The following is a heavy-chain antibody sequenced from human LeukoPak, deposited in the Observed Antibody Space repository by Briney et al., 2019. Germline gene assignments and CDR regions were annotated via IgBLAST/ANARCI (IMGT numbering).Heavy chain of an antibody. CDR3: ARSNYYDILTGYYYYFDY. V-gene: IGHV1-69*13. CDR1: GGTFSSYA. Sequence: SVNVSCTASGGTFSSYAISWVRQAPGQGLEWMGGIIPIFGTANYAQKFQGRVTITADESTSTACMELSSLRSEDTAVYYCARSNYYDILTGYYYYFDYWGQGTPVTVSS. D-gene: IGHD3-9*01. CDR2: IIPIFGTA. J-gene: IGHJ4*02.